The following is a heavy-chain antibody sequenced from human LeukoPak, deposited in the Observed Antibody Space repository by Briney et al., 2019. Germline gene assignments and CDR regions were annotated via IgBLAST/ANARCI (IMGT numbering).Heavy chain of an antibody. Sequence: GGSLRLSCAASGFTFSSYSMNWVRQAPGKGLEWVSSISSSSSYIYYADSVKGRFTISRDNAKNSLYLQMNSLRAEDTAVYYCARGSYYYDSSGYYYFDYWGQGTLVTVSS. V-gene: IGHV3-21*01. J-gene: IGHJ4*02. CDR1: GFTFSSYS. CDR3: ARGSYYYDSSGYYYFDY. CDR2: ISSSSSYI. D-gene: IGHD3-22*01.